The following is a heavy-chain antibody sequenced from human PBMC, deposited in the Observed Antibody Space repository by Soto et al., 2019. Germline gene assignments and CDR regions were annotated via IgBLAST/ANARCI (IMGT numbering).Heavy chain of an antibody. CDR1: GDAFSSYA. CDR2: IIPMFGTP. D-gene: IGHD4-17*01. J-gene: IGHJ6*02. V-gene: IGHV1-69*01. CDR3: ARSYSVTTSSYYGMDV. Sequence: QVQLIQSGAAVKKPGSSVKVSCHTSGDAFSSYAMSWARQGPGPGLEWMGGIIPMFGTPIYTEKFQGRVTITADETTRAVYMVALSLTSDDSAVNYCARSYSVTTSSYYGMDVWGQGTTIIVS.